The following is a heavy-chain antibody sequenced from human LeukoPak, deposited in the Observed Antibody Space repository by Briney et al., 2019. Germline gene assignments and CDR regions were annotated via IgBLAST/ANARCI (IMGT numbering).Heavy chain of an antibody. Sequence: TSETLSLTCTVSGDSISSGDYYWSWIRQPAGKGLEWIGRISSSGSTNCNPSLKSRVTISVDTSKNQFSLKLSSVTAADTAVYFCARGPYSYDSSGAFDIWGQGTMVTVSS. CDR3: ARGPYSYDSSGAFDI. D-gene: IGHD3-22*01. V-gene: IGHV4-61*02. CDR2: ISSSGST. J-gene: IGHJ3*02. CDR1: GDSISSGDYY.